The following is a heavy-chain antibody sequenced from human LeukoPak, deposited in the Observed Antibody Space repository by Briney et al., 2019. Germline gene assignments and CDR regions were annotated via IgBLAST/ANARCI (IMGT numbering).Heavy chain of an antibody. CDR2: INHSGNT. CDR3: ARDDKWTTQTFDH. V-gene: IGHV4-34*01. Sequence: SESLSLTCAVYGGSFSGYYWSWIRQPPGKGLEWLGEINHSGNTNYNPSLKSRVTISVDTSKNQFSLKLSSVTAAETAVYDCARDDKWTTQTFDHWGQGTLVPVPS. CDR1: GGSFSGYY. D-gene: IGHD3-9*01. J-gene: IGHJ4*02.